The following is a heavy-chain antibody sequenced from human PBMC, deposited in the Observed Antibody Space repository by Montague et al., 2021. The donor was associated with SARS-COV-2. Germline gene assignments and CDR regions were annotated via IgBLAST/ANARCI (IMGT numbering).Heavy chain of an antibody. V-gene: IGHV4-59*08. D-gene: IGHD3-16*01. CDR3: ARSVQFAYGLDV. Sequence: SETLSLTCTVSGGSISSYYWSWIRQSPGKGLEWIGYIYYSGSTXXXPSXGSRVSISIGTSKSQFSLRVRSVTAADTAVYYCARSVQFAYGLDVWGQGTTVTISS. J-gene: IGHJ6*02. CDR1: GGSISSYY. CDR2: IYYSGST.